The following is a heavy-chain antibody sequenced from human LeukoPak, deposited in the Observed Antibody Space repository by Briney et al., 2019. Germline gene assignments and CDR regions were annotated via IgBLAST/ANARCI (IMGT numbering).Heavy chain of an antibody. CDR2: INHSGST. J-gene: IGHJ3*02. CDR3: ASVAVADDAIDI. V-gene: IGHV4-34*01. CDR1: GGSFSGYY. Sequence: SETLSLTCAVYGGSFSGYYWSWIRQPPGKGLEWIGEINHSGSTNYNPSLKSRVTISVDTSKNQFSLKLSSVTAADTAVYYCASVAVADDAIDIWGQGTMVTVSS. D-gene: IGHD6-19*01.